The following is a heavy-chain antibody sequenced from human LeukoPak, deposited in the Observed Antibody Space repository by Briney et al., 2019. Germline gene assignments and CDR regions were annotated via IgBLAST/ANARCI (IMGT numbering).Heavy chain of an antibody. CDR3: AKERASMGADAFDI. J-gene: IGHJ3*02. CDR2: ISFDGRIE. Sequence: GKSLRHFRAASGFTFTNYGMHWVRQAPAKGLDWVAIISFDGRIEYYVDSVKGRFTISRDKSKNTLYLQMNSLRPEDTAVYYCAKERASMGADAFDIWGQGTMVTVSS. CDR1: GFTFTNYG. V-gene: IGHV3-30*18. D-gene: IGHD1-26*01.